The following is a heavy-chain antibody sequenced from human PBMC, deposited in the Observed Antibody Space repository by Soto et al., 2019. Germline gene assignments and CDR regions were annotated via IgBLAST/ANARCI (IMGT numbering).Heavy chain of an antibody. D-gene: IGHD6-19*01. CDR2: TYYRSKWYN. CDR3: ALGRGSGWNYYGMDV. Sequence: PSQTLSLTCAISGDSVSSNTAAWNWIRQSPSRGLEWLGRTYYRSKWYNDYAGSVKSRISINPDTSKNQVSLQLNSVTPEDTAVYFCALGRGSGWNYYGMDVRAQRTTDTGSS. CDR1: GDSVSSNTAA. V-gene: IGHV6-1*01. J-gene: IGHJ6*02.